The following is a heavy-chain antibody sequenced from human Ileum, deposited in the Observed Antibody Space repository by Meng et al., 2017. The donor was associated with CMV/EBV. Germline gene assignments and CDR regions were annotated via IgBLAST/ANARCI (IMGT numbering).Heavy chain of an antibody. J-gene: IGHJ4*02. V-gene: IGHV4-39*07. Sequence: PQESCRELVKPSEPLSPTCTVSGGSISSSLYYWGWIRQPPGKGLEWIGTISYSGTAFYNLSLKSRVAISIDTSKFQFSLKLSSVTATDTAVYYCARDSTYPSGLDYWGQGTLVTVSS. CDR1: GGSISSSLYY. CDR2: ISYSGTA. D-gene: IGHD3-10*01. CDR3: ARDSTYPSGLDY.